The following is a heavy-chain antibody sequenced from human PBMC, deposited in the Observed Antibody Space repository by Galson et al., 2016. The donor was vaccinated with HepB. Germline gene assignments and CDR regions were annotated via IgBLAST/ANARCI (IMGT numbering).Heavy chain of an antibody. CDR3: AKGGIRITFGGAD. CDR2: INDRGNT. J-gene: IGHJ4*02. CDR1: GGSFSGYY. D-gene: IGHD3-16*01. V-gene: IGHV4-34*01. Sequence: SETLSLTCAVYGGSFSGYYWSWIRQPPGKGLEWIGEINDRGNTNYNPSLKSRVTMSVDTSKNQFSLKLTSVTAADTAVYYCAKGGIRITFGGADWGQGTLVTVSS.